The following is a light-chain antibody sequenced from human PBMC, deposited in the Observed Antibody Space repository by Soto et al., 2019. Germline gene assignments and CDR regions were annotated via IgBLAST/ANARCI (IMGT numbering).Light chain of an antibody. CDR3: QQYSTYSLFT. CDR1: QNVNSW. V-gene: IGKV1-5*03. Sequence: DIQMTQSPSTLSASVGDRVTITCRASQNVNSWLAWYQQKPGKAPNLLIYKASNLQTGVPSRFSGSGSGTEFPLTISCLQPDDFATYYCQQYSTYSLFTFGQGTRLEIK. CDR2: KAS. J-gene: IGKJ2*01.